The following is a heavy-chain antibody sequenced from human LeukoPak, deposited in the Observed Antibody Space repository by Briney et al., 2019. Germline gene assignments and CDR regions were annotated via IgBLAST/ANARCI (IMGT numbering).Heavy chain of an antibody. CDR2: IYISGST. D-gene: IGHD3-22*01. Sequence: SETLSLTCAVYGGSFSGYYWSWIRQPAGKGLEWIGRIYISGSTNYNPSLKSRVTMSVDTSKNQFSLKLSSVTAADTAVYYCARGAYYYDSSGYKGAFDIWGQGTMVTVSS. CDR3: ARGAYYYDSSGYKGAFDI. CDR1: GGSFSGYY. V-gene: IGHV4-59*10. J-gene: IGHJ3*02.